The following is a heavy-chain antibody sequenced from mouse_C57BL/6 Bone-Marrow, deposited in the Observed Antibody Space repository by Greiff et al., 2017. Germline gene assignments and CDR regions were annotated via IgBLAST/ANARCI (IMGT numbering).Heavy chain of an antibody. CDR1: GFSLTSYG. Sequence: VKLMESGPGLVAPSQSLSITCTVSGFSLTSYGVHWVRQPPGKGLEWLVVIWSDGSTTYNSALKSRLSISKDNSKSHVFLKMNSLQTDDTAMYYCARHSVDYSYYFDYWGQGTTLTVSS. D-gene: IGHD2-13*01. CDR3: ARHSVDYSYYFDY. J-gene: IGHJ2*01. CDR2: IWSDGST. V-gene: IGHV2-6-1*01.